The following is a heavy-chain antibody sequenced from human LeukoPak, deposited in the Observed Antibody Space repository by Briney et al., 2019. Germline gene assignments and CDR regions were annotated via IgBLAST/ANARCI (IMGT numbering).Heavy chain of an antibody. CDR2: IYTSGST. CDR3: ARHPLLEWLLTP. D-gene: IGHD3-3*01. Sequence: SETLSLTCTVSGGSISSYYWSWIRQPPGKGLEWIGYIYTSGSTNYNPSLKSRVTISVDTSKNQFSLKLSSVTAADTAVYYFARHPLLEWLLTPRGQGTLVTVSS. CDR1: GGSISSYY. V-gene: IGHV4-4*09. J-gene: IGHJ5*02.